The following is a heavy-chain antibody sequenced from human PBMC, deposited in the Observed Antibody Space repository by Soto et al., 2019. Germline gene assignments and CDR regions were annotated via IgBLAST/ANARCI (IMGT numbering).Heavy chain of an antibody. CDR3: AKDSRSYAYYYDSGGYYLFDY. CDR2: ISGSGGST. V-gene: IGHV3-23*01. Sequence: GGSLRLSCAASGFTFSSYAMSWVRQAPGKGLEWVSAISGSGGSTYYEDSVKGRFTISRDNSKNTLYLHMNSLRAEDTAVYYCAKDSRSYAYYYDSGGYYLFDYWGQGTLVTVSS. D-gene: IGHD3-22*01. CDR1: GFTFSSYA. J-gene: IGHJ4*02.